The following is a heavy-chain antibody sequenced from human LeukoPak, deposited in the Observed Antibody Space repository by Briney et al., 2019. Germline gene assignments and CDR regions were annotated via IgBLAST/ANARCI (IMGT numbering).Heavy chain of an antibody. CDR2: INHSGST. J-gene: IGHJ4*02. V-gene: IGHV4-34*01. CDR1: GGSFSGYY. Sequence: SETLSLTCAVYGGSFSGYYWSWLRQPPGKGLEWIGEINHSGSTNYNPSLKSRVTISVDTSKTQFSLKLSSVTAADTAVYYCARVLELELGIDYWGQGTLVTVSS. CDR3: ARVLELELGIDY. D-gene: IGHD1-7*01.